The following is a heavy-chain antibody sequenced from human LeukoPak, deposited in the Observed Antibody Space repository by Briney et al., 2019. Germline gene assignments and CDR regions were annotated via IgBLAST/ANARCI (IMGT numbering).Heavy chain of an antibody. CDR1: GYTLTELS. CDR3: ATGGVRRVAAMFY. J-gene: IGHJ4*02. D-gene: IGHD2-15*01. Sequence: ASVKVSCKVSGYTLTELSMHWVRQAPGKGLEWMGSFDPEDGETIYAQRFQGRVTMTEDTSKDTAYMELSSLTSEDTAVYYCATGGVRRVAAMFYWGQGTLVTVSS. CDR2: FDPEDGET. V-gene: IGHV1-24*01.